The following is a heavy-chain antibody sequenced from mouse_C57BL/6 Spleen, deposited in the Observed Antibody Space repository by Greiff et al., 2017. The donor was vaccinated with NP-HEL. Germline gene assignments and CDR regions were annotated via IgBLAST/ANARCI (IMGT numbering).Heavy chain of an antibody. Sequence: EVQLVESGGGLVKPGGSLKLSCAASGFTFSSYAMSWVRQTPEKRLEWVATISDGGSYTYYPDNVKGRFTISRDNAKNNLYLQMSHLKSEDTAMYYCARDRGDYYGSSYDYYAMDYWGQGTSVTVSS. CDR1: GFTFSSYA. CDR3: ARDRGDYYGSSYDYYAMDY. CDR2: ISDGGSYT. V-gene: IGHV5-4*01. J-gene: IGHJ4*01. D-gene: IGHD1-1*01.